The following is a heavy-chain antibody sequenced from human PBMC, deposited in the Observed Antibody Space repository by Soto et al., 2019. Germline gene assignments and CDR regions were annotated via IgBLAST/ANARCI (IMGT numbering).Heavy chain of an antibody. CDR1: GYSISSSNW. V-gene: IGHV4-28*01. D-gene: IGHD3-22*01. CDR3: ARTYDGSGPNSGGYAFDI. Sequence: PSETLSLTCAVSGYSISSSNWWGWIRQPPGKGLEWIGYIYYSGTTYYNPSLKSRVTMSVDTSKNQFSLKLTSVTAVDTAVYYFARTYDGSGPNSGGYAFDIWGQGTMVTVSS. J-gene: IGHJ3*02. CDR2: IYYSGTT.